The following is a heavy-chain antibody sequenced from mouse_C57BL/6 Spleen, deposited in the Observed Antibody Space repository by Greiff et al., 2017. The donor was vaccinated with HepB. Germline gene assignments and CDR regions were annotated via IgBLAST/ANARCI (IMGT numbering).Heavy chain of an antibody. V-gene: IGHV1-26*01. Sequence: VQLQQSGPELVKPGASVKISCKASGYTFTDYYMNWVKQSHGKSLEWIGDINPNNGGTSYNQKFKGKATLTVDKSSSTAYMELRSLTSEDSAVYYCARYVGTTGYYFDYWGQGTTLTVSS. D-gene: IGHD2-1*01. J-gene: IGHJ2*01. CDR3: ARYVGTTGYYFDY. CDR2: INPNNGGT. CDR1: GYTFTDYY.